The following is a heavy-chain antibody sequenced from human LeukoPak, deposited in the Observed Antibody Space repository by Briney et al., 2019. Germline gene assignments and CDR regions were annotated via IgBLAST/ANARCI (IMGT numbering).Heavy chain of an antibody. D-gene: IGHD3-10*01. Sequence: GGSLRLSCAASGFTFSSYSMNWVRQAPGKGLEWVSYISSSSSTIYYADSVKGRFTISRDNSKNTLYLQMNSLRAEDTAVYYCARDRYYYGSGRDDAFDIWGQGTMVTVSS. CDR2: ISSSSSTI. CDR3: ARDRYYYGSGRDDAFDI. V-gene: IGHV3-48*01. J-gene: IGHJ3*02. CDR1: GFTFSSYS.